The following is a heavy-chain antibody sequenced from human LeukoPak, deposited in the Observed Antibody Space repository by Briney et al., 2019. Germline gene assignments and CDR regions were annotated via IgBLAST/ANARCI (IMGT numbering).Heavy chain of an antibody. CDR3: ARVLPSGSYLVFDY. D-gene: IGHD1-26*01. Sequence: ASVKVSCKASGYTFTSYGIGWVRQAPGQGLEWMGWISAYNGNTNYAQKLQGRVTMTTDTSTSTAYMELRSLRSDDTAVYYCARVLPSGSYLVFDYWGQGTLVTVSS. V-gene: IGHV1-18*01. CDR2: ISAYNGNT. J-gene: IGHJ4*02. CDR1: GYTFTSYG.